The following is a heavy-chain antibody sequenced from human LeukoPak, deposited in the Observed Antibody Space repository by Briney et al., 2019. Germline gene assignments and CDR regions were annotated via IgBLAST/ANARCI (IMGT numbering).Heavy chain of an antibody. CDR3: AMSVDTAMAVGGFDY. Sequence: SETLSLTCAVYGGSFSGYYWSWVRQPPGKGLEWIGEINHSASNNYNPSLKSLVTISVDTSKNQLSLKLSSVTAADTAVYYCAMSVDTAMAVGGFDYWGQGTLVTVSS. CDR2: INHSASN. D-gene: IGHD5-18*01. V-gene: IGHV4-34*01. CDR1: GGSFSGYY. J-gene: IGHJ4*02.